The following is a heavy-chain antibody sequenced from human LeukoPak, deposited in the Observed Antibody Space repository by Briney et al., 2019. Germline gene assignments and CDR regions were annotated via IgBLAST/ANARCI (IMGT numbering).Heavy chain of an antibody. CDR3: ARGSDWFDP. J-gene: IGHJ5*02. V-gene: IGHV4-34*01. CDR2: INHSGST. Sequence: SETLSLTCAVYGGSFSGYYWSWIRQPPGKGLEWIGEINHSGSTNYNPSLKSRVTISVDTSKNQFSLKLSSVTAADTAVYYCARGSDWFDPWGQGTLVTVSS. CDR1: GGSFSGYY.